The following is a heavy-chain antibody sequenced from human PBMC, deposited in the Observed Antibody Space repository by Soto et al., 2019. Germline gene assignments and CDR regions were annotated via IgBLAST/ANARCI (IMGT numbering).Heavy chain of an antibody. J-gene: IGHJ5*02. CDR1: GGTFSSYA. Sequence: VKVSCKASGGTFSSYAISWVRQAPGQGLEWMGGIIPIFGTANYAQKFQGRVTITADESTSTAYMELSSLRSEDTAVYYCARDFLAAAGPGWFDPWGQGTLVTVSS. CDR2: IIPIFGTA. D-gene: IGHD6-13*01. CDR3: ARDFLAAAGPGWFDP. V-gene: IGHV1-69*13.